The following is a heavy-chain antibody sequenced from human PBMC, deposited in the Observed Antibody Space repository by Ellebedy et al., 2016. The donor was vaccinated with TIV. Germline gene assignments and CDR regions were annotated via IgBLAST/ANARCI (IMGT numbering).Heavy chain of an antibody. CDR3: ARDPSWGSGTHSPPFDY. CDR2: MSYDGSNR. CDR1: GFAFSSYA. J-gene: IGHJ4*02. Sequence: GESLKISCAASGFAFSSYAMHWVRQAPGKGLEWVAVMSYDGSNRYYADSVKGRFTVSRDNSQNPLYLQMNSLRPEDQAVYYCARDPSWGSGTHSPPFDYWGQGTLVTVSS. V-gene: IGHV3-30*01. D-gene: IGHD3-10*01.